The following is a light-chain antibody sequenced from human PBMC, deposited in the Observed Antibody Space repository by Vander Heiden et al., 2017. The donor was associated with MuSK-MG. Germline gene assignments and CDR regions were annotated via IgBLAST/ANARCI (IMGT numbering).Light chain of an antibody. Sequence: QSALTQPASVSGSPGQSTTISCTGTSSDVGGYNFVSWYQQHPGKAPKLMIYEVNNRPSGVSNRFSGSKSGNTASLTISGLQAEDEADYYCNSYTSSSTHVFGTGTKVTVL. CDR2: EVN. CDR1: SSDVGGYNF. J-gene: IGLJ1*01. CDR3: NSYTSSSTHV. V-gene: IGLV2-14*01.